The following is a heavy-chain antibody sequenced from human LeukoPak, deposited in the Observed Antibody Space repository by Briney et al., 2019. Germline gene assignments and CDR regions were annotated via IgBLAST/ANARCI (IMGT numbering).Heavy chain of an antibody. J-gene: IGHJ5*02. D-gene: IGHD4-17*01. CDR3: VREAVNDYGDYVFWFDP. CDR1: GFTFSSYS. Sequence: GGSLRLSCAASGFTFSSYSMNWVRQAPGKGLEWVSYISSSSSTIYYADSVKGRFTISRDNAENSLYLQMNSLRDEDTAVYYCVREAVNDYGDYVFWFDPWGQGTLVTVSS. V-gene: IGHV3-48*02. CDR2: ISSSSSTI.